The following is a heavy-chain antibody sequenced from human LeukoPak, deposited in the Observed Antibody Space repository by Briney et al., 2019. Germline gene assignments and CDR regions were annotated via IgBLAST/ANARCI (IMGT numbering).Heavy chain of an antibody. D-gene: IGHD3-10*01. J-gene: IGHJ6*03. Sequence: GGSLRLSCAASGFTFRSYDMNWVRQAPGKGPEWVSYISSSGSTTFYADSVKGRFTISRDNAKNSLYLQMNSLRAEDTAIYYCARDQYGSGDGYYMDVWGKGTTVTISS. CDR1: GFTFRSYD. V-gene: IGHV3-48*03. CDR3: ARDQYGSGDGYYMDV. CDR2: ISSSGSTT.